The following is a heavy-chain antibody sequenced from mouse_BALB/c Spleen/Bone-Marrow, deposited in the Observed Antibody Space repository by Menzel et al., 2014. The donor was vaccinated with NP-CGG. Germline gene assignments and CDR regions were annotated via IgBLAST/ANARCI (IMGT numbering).Heavy chain of an antibody. J-gene: IGHJ4*01. CDR3: ARSDGNYDYAMDY. D-gene: IGHD2-1*01. CDR1: GFTFSSFG. Sequence: EVKLQESGGGLVQPGGSRKLSCAASGFTFSSFGMHWVRQAPEKGLEWVAYISSGSSTIYYADTVKGRFTISRDNPKNTLFLQMTSLRSEDTAMYYCARSDGNYDYAMDYWGQGTSVTVSS. CDR2: ISSGSSTI. V-gene: IGHV5-17*02.